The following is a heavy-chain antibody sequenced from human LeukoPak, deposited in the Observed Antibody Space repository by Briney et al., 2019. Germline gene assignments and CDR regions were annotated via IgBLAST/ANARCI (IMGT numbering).Heavy chain of an antibody. CDR3: AREVRSSGFVGSDY. V-gene: IGHV4-61*02. D-gene: IGHD3-22*01. Sequence: SETLSLTCTVSGGSISSGSYYWSWIRQPAGKGLEWIGRIYTSGSTNYNPSLKSRVTISVDTSKNQFSLKLSSVTAAYTAVYYCAREVRSSGFVGSDYWGQGTLVTVSS. CDR2: IYTSGST. CDR1: GGSISSGSYY. J-gene: IGHJ4*02.